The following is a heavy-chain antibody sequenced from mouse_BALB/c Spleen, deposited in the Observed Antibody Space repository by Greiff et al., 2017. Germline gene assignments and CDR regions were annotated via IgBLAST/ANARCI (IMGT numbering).Heavy chain of an antibody. D-gene: IGHD2-1*01. V-gene: IGHV5-9-3*01. CDR3: ARGDPYGNYGGGAMDY. CDR2: ISSGGSYT. J-gene: IGHJ4*01. CDR1: GFTFSSYA. Sequence: DVKLQESGGGLVKPGGSLKLSCAASGFTFSSYAMSWVRQTPEKRLEWVATISSGGSYTYYPDSVKGRFTISRDNAKNTLYLQMSSLRSEDTAMYYCARGDPYGNYGGGAMDYWGQGTSVTVSS.